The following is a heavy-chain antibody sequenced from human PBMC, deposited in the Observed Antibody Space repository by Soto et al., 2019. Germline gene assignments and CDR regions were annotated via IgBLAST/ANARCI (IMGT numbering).Heavy chain of an antibody. CDR2: IYYSGST. J-gene: IGHJ4*02. CDR1: GGSISSSSYY. D-gene: IGHD2-21*01. CDR3: AKDLYSGGRPYYFDY. V-gene: IGHV4-61*01. Sequence: SETLSLTCPVSGGSISSSSYYWGWIRQPPGKGLEWIGYIYYSGSTNYNPSLKSRVTISVDTSKNQFSLKLSSVTAADTAVYYCAKDLYSGGRPYYFDYWGQGTLVTVSS.